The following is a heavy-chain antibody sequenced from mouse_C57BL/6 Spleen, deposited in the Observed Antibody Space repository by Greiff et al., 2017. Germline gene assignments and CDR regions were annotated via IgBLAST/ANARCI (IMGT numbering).Heavy chain of an antibody. CDR2: IYPSDSYT. D-gene: IGHD3-3*01. V-gene: IGHV1-50*01. CDR3: ARRAGDYDMDY. J-gene: IGHJ4*01. CDR1: GYTFTSYW. Sequence: QVQLQQPGAELVKPGASVKLSCKASGYTFTSYWMTWVKQRPGQGLEWIGEIYPSDSYTNYNQKFKGKATLTVDTSSSTAYMQRSSRTAEESAVYYCARRAGDYDMDYWGQGTSVTVSS.